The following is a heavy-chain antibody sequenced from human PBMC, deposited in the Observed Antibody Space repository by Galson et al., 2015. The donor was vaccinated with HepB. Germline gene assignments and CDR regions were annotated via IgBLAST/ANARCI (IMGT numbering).Heavy chain of an antibody. CDR1: GFTFSSYA. V-gene: IGHV3-30*04. D-gene: IGHD2-2*02. CDR3: ARLSGDWKVVPAAIQDPLDAFDI. Sequence: SLRLSCAASGFTFSSYAMHWVRQAPGKGLEWVAVISYDGSNKYYADSVKGRFTISRDNSKNTLYLQMNSLRAEDTAVYYCARLSGDWKVVPAAIQDPLDAFDIWGQGTMVTVSS. CDR2: ISYDGSNK. J-gene: IGHJ3*02.